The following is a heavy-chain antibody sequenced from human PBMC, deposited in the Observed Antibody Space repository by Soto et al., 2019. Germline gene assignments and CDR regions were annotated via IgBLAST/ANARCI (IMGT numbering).Heavy chain of an antibody. CDR1: GGTFSSYY. V-gene: IGHV3-33*01. CDR3: ARDFTQVDDFWSVYPSHGFDH. Sequence: PEGSLKLTCAASGGTFSSYYMHWVRQAPGKGLEWVAVIRYDGSNKYYADFMSGGFTIFKNNNKHMSYMQMTSMGAEDTAVYCCARDFTQVDDFWSVYPSHGFDHWGQGTLVTVSS. J-gene: IGHJ5*02. D-gene: IGHD3-3*01. CDR2: IRYDGSNK.